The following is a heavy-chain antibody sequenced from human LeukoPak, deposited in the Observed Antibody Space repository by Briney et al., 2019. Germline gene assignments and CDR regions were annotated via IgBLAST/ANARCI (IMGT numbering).Heavy chain of an antibody. CDR3: AIYNLRGCRNGNCYRSFFYYGMDV. D-gene: IGHD2-21*01. J-gene: IGHJ6*02. V-gene: IGHV5-51*01. Sequence: GESLKISCKGFGYSFRDYWIGWVRQMPGKDLEWMGIIFPGESHINYSPTFEGRVTISADESINTAYLQWSSLTASDTATYYCAIYNLRGCRNGNCYRSFFYYGMDVWGQGTAVTVSS. CDR1: GYSFRDYW. CDR2: IFPGESHI.